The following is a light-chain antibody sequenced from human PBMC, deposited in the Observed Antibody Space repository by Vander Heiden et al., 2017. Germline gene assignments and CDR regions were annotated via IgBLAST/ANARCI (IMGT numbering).Light chain of an antibody. CDR3: ATWDDSLNDWV. J-gene: IGLJ3*02. CDR1: RSDIGSKS. Sequence: QSVLTQPPSASGTPGQRVTISCSGSRSDIGSKSVDRYQQFPGTAPKLLFYRNDQRPSRVPGRFSGSKSGSSASLAISGLQSEDEAEYCCATWDDSLNDWVFGGGTKLTVL. CDR2: RND. V-gene: IGLV1-44*01.